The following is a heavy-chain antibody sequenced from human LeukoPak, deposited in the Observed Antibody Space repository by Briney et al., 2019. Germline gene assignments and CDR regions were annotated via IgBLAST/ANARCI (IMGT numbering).Heavy chain of an antibody. Sequence: GGSLRLSCGASGFTFSSYAMTWVRQAPGKGLEWVSYISSSSSTTYYADSVEGRCTISRDNAKKSLYLQMNSLRDEDTAVYYCARVVVGATSHWFDPWGQGTLVTVSS. J-gene: IGHJ5*02. CDR2: ISSSSSTT. CDR3: ARVVVGATSHWFDP. V-gene: IGHV3-48*02. CDR1: GFTFSSYA. D-gene: IGHD1-26*01.